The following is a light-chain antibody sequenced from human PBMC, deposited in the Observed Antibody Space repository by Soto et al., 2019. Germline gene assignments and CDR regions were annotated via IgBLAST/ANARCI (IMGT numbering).Light chain of an antibody. J-gene: IGLJ1*01. V-gene: IGLV2-14*01. CDR3: SSYTSNNFYV. Sequence: QSVLTQPASVSGSPGQSITISCTGTGSDISAYNYVSWYQQHPGKAPKLIIYEVGDRPSGLSNRFSGSKSGNTASLTISRLQPEDEADYYCSSYTSNNFYVFGTGTKLTVL. CDR2: EVG. CDR1: GSDISAYNY.